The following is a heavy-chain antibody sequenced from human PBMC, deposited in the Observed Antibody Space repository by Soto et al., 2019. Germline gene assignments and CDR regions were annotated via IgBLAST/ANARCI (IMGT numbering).Heavy chain of an antibody. V-gene: IGHV1-46*01. CDR2: INPSGGST. CDR1: GYTFTSYY. J-gene: IGHJ4*02. CDR3: ARRPYYYDSSGYLAIDY. D-gene: IGHD3-22*01. Sequence: ASVKVSCKASGYTFTSYYMHWVRQAPGQGLELMGIINPSGGSTSYAQKFQGRVTMTRDTSTSTVYMELSSLRSEDTAVYYCARRPYYYDSSGYLAIDYWGQGTLVTVSS.